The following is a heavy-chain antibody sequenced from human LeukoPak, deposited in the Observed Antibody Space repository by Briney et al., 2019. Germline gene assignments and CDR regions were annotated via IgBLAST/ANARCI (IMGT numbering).Heavy chain of an antibody. J-gene: IGHJ4*02. CDR1: GFTFSSYG. D-gene: IGHD3-9*01. V-gene: IGHV3-30*02. CDR2: IRYDGSNK. Sequence: PGGPLRLSCAAAGFTFSSYGMHWVRQATGKGLEWVAFIRYDGSNKYYADSVKGRFTISRDNSKNTLYLQMNSLRAEDTAVYYCAKDLDILTGYRFDYWGQGTLVTVSS. CDR3: AKDLDILTGYRFDY.